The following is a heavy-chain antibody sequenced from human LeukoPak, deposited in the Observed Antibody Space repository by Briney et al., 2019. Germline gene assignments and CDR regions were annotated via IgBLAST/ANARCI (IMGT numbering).Heavy chain of an antibody. Sequence: ASVKVSCKASGYTFTGYYMHWVRQAPGQGLEWMGWINPNSGGTNYAQKFQGRVTMTRDTSISTAYMELSRLRSDDTAVYYCARDMSPIVGCYSYMDVWGKGTTVTVSS. CDR3: ARDMSPIVGCYSYMDV. CDR1: GYTFTGYY. V-gene: IGHV1-2*02. D-gene: IGHD1-26*01. J-gene: IGHJ6*03. CDR2: INPNSGGT.